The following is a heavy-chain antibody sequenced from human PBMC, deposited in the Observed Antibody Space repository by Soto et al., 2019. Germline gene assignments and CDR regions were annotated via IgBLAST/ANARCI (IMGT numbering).Heavy chain of an antibody. CDR3: AREGYGSGSYQFQH. CDR2: INHSGST. V-gene: IGHV4-34*01. D-gene: IGHD3-10*01. CDR1: GGSFSGYY. J-gene: IGHJ1*01. Sequence: SETLSLTCAVYGGSFSGYYWSWIRQPPGKGLEWIGEINHSGSTNYNPSLKSRVTISVDTSKNQFSLKLSSVTAADTAVYYCAREGYGSGSYQFQHWGQGTLVTVSS.